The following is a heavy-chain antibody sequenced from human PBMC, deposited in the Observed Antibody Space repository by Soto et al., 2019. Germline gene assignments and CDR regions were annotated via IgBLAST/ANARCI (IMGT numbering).Heavy chain of an antibody. CDR2: VYSGGAT. CDR1: GFSVSRNY. Sequence: QLVETGGGLIQPGTSLTLSCAASGFSVSRNYMTWVRQAPGKGLEWVSFVYSGGATFYADSVKGRFILSGDDSQNTMYHQMNNLRAEDTAVYYCARVPGRLWGRGTLVTVAS. J-gene: IGHJ4*02. V-gene: IGHV3-53*02. CDR3: ARVPGRL. D-gene: IGHD3-10*01.